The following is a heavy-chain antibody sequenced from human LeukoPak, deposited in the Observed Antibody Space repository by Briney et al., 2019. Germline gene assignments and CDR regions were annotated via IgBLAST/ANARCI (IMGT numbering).Heavy chain of an antibody. Sequence: SETLSLTCAVSGGSISSYYWSWIRQPPGKGLEWIGYIYYSGSTNYNPSLKSRVTISVDTSKNQFSLKLSSVTAADTAVYYCASSDTYYYGSGSSPWYFDLWGRGTLVTVSS. V-gene: IGHV4-59*08. D-gene: IGHD3-10*01. CDR2: IYYSGST. CDR1: GGSISSYY. J-gene: IGHJ2*01. CDR3: ASSDTYYYGSGSSPWYFDL.